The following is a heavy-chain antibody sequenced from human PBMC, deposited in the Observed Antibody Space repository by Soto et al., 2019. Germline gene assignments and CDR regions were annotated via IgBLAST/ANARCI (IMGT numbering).Heavy chain of an antibody. CDR2: FNPIFGAP. CDR1: GGTFSNSA. Sequence: SVKVSCKASGGTFSNSAIYWVRQAPGQGLVWMGGFNPIFGAPYYAQTFQGRVTITADESTGTVYMDLSSLRSEETAVYYCAVGNSTTYNWFDPWGQGTLVTVSS. CDR3: AVGNSTTYNWFDP. V-gene: IGHV1-69*13. D-gene: IGHD1-7*01. J-gene: IGHJ5*02.